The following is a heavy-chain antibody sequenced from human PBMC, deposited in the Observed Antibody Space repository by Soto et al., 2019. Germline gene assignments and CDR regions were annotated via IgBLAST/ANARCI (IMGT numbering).Heavy chain of an antibody. CDR2: IYCSGST. CDR3: ARVLPREDYYDSEGEINWFDP. V-gene: IGHV4-30-4*01. Sequence: NPSETLSLTCTVSGGSISSGDYYWSWIRQPPGKGLEWIGYIYCSGSTYYNPSLKSRVTISVDTSKNQFSLKLSSVTAADTAVYYCARVLPREDYYDSEGEINWFDPWGQGTLVTVSS. J-gene: IGHJ5*02. D-gene: IGHD3-22*01. CDR1: GGSISSGDYY.